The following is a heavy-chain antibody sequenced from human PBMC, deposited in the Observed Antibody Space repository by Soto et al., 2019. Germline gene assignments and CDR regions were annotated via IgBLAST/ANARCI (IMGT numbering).Heavy chain of an antibody. CDR3: VRTSLAVAAATREDY. CDR2: INSDGSST. CDR1: GFTFSSYW. D-gene: IGHD2-15*01. Sequence: EVQLVESGGGLVQPGGSLRLSCAASGFTFSSYWMHWVRQAPGKGLVWVSRINSDGSSTSYADSVKGRFPISRDNAKNTMYLQMTSLRAEDTAVYYCVRTSLAVAAATREDYWGQGTLVTVSS. V-gene: IGHV3-74*01. J-gene: IGHJ4*02.